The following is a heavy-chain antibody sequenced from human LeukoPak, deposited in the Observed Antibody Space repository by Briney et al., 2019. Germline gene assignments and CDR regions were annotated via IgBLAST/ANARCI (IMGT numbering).Heavy chain of an antibody. CDR3: ARWGLLRRHYYGMDV. CDR1: GGSISSYY. V-gene: IGHV4-59*08. J-gene: IGHJ6*02. CDR2: IYYSGST. Sequence: PSETLSLTCTVSGGSISSYYWSWIRQPPGKGLEWIGYIYYSGSTNYNPSLKSRVTISVGTSKNQFSLKLSSVTAADTAVYYCARWGLLRRHYYGMDVWGQGTTVTVSS. D-gene: IGHD3-16*01.